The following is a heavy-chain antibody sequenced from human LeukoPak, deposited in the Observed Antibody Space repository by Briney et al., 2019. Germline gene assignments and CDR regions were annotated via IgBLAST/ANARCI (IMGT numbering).Heavy chain of an antibody. CDR1: GGSISSSSYY. J-gene: IGHJ4*02. CDR2: IYYSGST. D-gene: IGHD4-17*01. Sequence: SETLSLTCTVSGGSISSSSYYWGWIRQLPGKGLEWIGSIYYSGSTYYNPSLKSRVTISVDTSKNQFSLKLSSVTAADTAVYYCARQTTDFDYWGQGTLVTVSS. CDR3: ARQTTDFDY. V-gene: IGHV4-39*01.